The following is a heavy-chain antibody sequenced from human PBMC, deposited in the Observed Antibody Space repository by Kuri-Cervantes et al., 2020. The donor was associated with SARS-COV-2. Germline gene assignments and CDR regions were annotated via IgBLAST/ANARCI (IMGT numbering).Heavy chain of an antibody. J-gene: IGHJ5*02. V-gene: IGHV3-53*05. CDR1: GFTVSSNY. D-gene: IGHD3-22*01. CDR2: IYSGGST. Sequence: GESLKISCAASGFTVSSNYMRWVRQAPGKGLEWVSVIYSGGSTYYADSVKGRFTISRDNSKNTLYLQMNSLRAEDTAVYYCARAAVGYYDSRGDNWFDPWGQGTLVTVSS. CDR3: ARAAVGYYDSRGDNWFDP.